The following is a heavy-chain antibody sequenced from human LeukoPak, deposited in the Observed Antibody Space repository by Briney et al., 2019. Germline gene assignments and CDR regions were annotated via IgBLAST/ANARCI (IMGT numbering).Heavy chain of an antibody. CDR1: GFIFSSYE. Sequence: GGSLRLSCAASGFIFSSYEMNWVRQAPGKGLEWVSYISGSGTPIYYADSVKGRFTISRDNAKNSLFLQMNSLRAEDTAVYYCARDSHPNYSDYVGAFDIWGQGIMVTVSS. D-gene: IGHD4-11*01. J-gene: IGHJ3*02. CDR3: ARDSHPNYSDYVGAFDI. CDR2: ISGSGTPI. V-gene: IGHV3-48*03.